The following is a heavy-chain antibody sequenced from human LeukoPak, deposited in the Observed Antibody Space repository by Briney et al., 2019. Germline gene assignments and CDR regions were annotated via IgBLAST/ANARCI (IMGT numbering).Heavy chain of an antibody. CDR3: ARGPHPIVVVPAAISYYYYYGMDV. Sequence: GGSLRLSCAASGFTFSSYGMHWVRQAPGKGLEWVGVIWYDGSNKYYADSVKGRFTISRDNSKNTLYLQMNSLRAEDTAVYYCARGPHPIVVVPAAISYYYYYGMDVWGQGTTVTVSS. V-gene: IGHV3-33*01. J-gene: IGHJ6*02. CDR2: IWYDGSNK. CDR1: GFTFSSYG. D-gene: IGHD2-2*01.